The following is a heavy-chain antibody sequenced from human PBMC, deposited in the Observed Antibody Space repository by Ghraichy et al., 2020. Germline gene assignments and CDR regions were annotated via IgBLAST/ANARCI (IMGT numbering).Heavy chain of an antibody. Sequence: SETLSLTCTVSGGSISSSSYYWGWVRQPPGKGLQWIGSISYSGSTYYNPSLKSRVTISVDTSKNQFSLKLSSVTAADTAVYHCATPIGSTVTTDTLGQGTLVTVSS. V-gene: IGHV4-39*01. J-gene: IGHJ5*02. CDR3: ATPIGSTVTTDT. CDR2: ISYSGST. CDR1: GGSISSSSYY. D-gene: IGHD4-17*01.